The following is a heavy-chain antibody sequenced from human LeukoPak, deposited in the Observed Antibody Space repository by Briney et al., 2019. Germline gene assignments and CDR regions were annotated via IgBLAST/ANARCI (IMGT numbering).Heavy chain of an antibody. Sequence: SVKVSCKAAGRTFCSYAISWVRQAPGQGLEWMGRIIPIFGTANYAQKFQGRVTITTDESTSTAYMELSSLRSEDTAVYYCATGSYSSGWYGLGWGQGTLVTVSS. J-gene: IGHJ4*02. CDR2: IIPIFGTA. V-gene: IGHV1-69*05. CDR1: GRTFCSYA. D-gene: IGHD6-19*01. CDR3: ATGSYSSGWYGLG.